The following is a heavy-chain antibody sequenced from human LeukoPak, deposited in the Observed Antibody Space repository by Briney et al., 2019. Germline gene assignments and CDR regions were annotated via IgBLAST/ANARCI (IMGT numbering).Heavy chain of an antibody. V-gene: IGHV4-31*11. CDR3: ARAGQNWNNAPYFDY. Sequence: SETLSLTCAVYGGSFSGYYWSWIRQHPGKGLEWIGYIYYSGNTYYNPSLKSRVIISLDTSKIQISLRLSSVTAADTAVYRCARAGQNWNNAPYFDYWGQGTLVTVSS. D-gene: IGHD1/OR15-1a*01. CDR1: GGSFSGYY. J-gene: IGHJ4*02. CDR2: IYYSGNT.